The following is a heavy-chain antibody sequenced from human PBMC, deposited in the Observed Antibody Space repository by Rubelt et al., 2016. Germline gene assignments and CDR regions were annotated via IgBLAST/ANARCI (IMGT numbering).Heavy chain of an antibody. J-gene: IGHJ3*02. Sequence: QVKLQESGPGLVKPSETQSLTCTVSGGSISDYHWSWIRQPPGKGLEWIGYVHYTGSTNYNPSLESRVVISVDKSKNQFSLRLCLVAAADTSIYYCARSSQYYYNLTGVLNAFEIWGRGTMVTVAS. CDR2: VHYTGST. CDR1: GGSISDYH. CDR3: ARSSQYYYNLTGVLNAFEI. V-gene: IGHV4-59*01. D-gene: IGHD3-9*01.